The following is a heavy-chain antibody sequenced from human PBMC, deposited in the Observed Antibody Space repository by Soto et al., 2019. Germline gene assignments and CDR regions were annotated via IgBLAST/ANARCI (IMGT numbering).Heavy chain of an antibody. J-gene: IGHJ4*02. CDR3: TRIGLYRRAYYLDY. CDR1: GYAFSGYY. CDR2: IVVGSGNT. V-gene: IGHV1-58*02. D-gene: IGHD1-26*01. Sequence: SLKFECQGAGYAFSGYYMHWLQQARGQRLEWIGWIVVGSGNTNYAQKFQERVTITRDTSASTAYMELSSLKSEDTAVYYCTRIGLYRRAYYLDYWGQRTLVTVSS.